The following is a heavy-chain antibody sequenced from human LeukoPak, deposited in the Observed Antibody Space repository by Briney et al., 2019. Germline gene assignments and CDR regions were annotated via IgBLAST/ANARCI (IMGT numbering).Heavy chain of an antibody. CDR2: VSAYNGNT. CDR1: GYTFTSYG. J-gene: IGHJ5*02. D-gene: IGHD6-13*01. Sequence: ASVKVSCKASGYTFTSYGISWVRQAPGQGLEWMGWVSAYNGNTNYAQKLQGRVTMTRNTSISTAYMELSSLRSEDTAVYYCARVLSSSWYGKWFDPWGQGTLVTVSS. V-gene: IGHV1-18*01. CDR3: ARVLSSSWYGKWFDP.